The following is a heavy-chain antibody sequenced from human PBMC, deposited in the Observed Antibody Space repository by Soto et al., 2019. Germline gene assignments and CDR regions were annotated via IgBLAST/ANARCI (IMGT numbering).Heavy chain of an antibody. D-gene: IGHD1-26*01. Sequence: ASVKFSCKASGYTFTSYGISWVRQAPGQGLEWMGWISAYNGNTNYAQKLQGRVTMTTDTSTSTAYVELRSLRSDDTAVYYCARYNGSYYVEYYFEYWGQGTLVTVSS. CDR3: ARYNGSYYVEYYFEY. J-gene: IGHJ4*02. CDR1: GYTFTSYG. CDR2: ISAYNGNT. V-gene: IGHV1-18*04.